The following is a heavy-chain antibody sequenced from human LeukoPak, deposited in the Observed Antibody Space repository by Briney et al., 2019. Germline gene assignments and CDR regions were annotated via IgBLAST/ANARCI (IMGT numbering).Heavy chain of an antibody. CDR3: ARDLSY. Sequence: GGSLRLSCAASGFMFEDYAMHWVRQAPGKGLEWVSGISWNSGSKGYADSVKGRFTISRDNSKNTLYLQMNSLRAEDTAVYYCARDLSYWGQGTLVTVSS. V-gene: IGHV3-9*01. CDR2: ISWNSGSK. CDR1: GFMFEDYA. J-gene: IGHJ4*02.